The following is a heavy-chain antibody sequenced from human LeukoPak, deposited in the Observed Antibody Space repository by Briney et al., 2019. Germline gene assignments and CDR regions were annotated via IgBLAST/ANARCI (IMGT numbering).Heavy chain of an antibody. CDR2: ISYDGSNK. CDR3: AKAAGDSTVLDY. D-gene: IGHD4-17*01. J-gene: IGHJ4*02. Sequence: PGGSLRLSCAASGFTFSSYGMHWVRQAPGKGLEWVAVISYDGSNKYYADSVKGRFTISRDNSKNTLYLQMNSLRAEDAAVYYCAKAAGDSTVLDYWAQEPLVTVSS. V-gene: IGHV3-30*18. CDR1: GFTFSSYG.